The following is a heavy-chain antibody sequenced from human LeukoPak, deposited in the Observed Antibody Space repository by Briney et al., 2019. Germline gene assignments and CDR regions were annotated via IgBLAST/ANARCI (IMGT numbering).Heavy chain of an antibody. D-gene: IGHD3-22*01. CDR1: GDSISSSTYY. Sequence: SVTLSLTCTVSGDSISSSTYYWSWIRQPPGKGLEWIGYIHYTGSTNYNPSLKSRVTISEDTSKNQFSLKLSSVTAADTAVYYCARYNFDSSGYYRRWFDPWGQGTLVTVSS. CDR2: IHYTGST. CDR3: ARYNFDSSGYYRRWFDP. V-gene: IGHV4-61*05. J-gene: IGHJ5*02.